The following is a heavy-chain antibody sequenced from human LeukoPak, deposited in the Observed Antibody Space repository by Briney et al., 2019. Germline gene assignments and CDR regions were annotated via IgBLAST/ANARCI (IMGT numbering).Heavy chain of an antibody. D-gene: IGHD4-17*01. V-gene: IGHV3-48*03. J-gene: IGHJ4*02. CDR3: ASGEPITVTTRLGFDY. CDR2: ISSSGSTI. Sequence: PGGSLRLSCAASGFTFSSYEMNWVRQAPGKGLEWVSYISSSGSTIYYADFVKGRFTISRDNAKNSLYLQMNSLRAEDTAVYYCASGEPITVTTRLGFDYWGQGTLVTVSS. CDR1: GFTFSSYE.